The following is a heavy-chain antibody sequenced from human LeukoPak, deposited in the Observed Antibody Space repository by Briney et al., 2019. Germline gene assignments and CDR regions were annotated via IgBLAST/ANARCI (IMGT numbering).Heavy chain of an antibody. V-gene: IGHV4-39*07. CDR2: IYYSGST. J-gene: IGHJ2*01. CDR1: GGSISSSSYY. D-gene: IGHD3-9*01. Sequence: SETLSLTCTVSGGSISSSSYYWGWIRQPPGKGLEWIGSIYYSGSTNYNPSLKSRVTISVDTSKNQFSLKLSSVTAADTAVYYCARVPITILRRAWYFDLWGRGTLVTVSS. CDR3: ARVPITILRRAWYFDL.